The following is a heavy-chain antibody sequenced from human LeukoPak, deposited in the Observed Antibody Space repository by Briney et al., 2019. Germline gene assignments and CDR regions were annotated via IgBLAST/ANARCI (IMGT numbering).Heavy chain of an antibody. D-gene: IGHD4-23*01. CDR2: VYYSGST. CDR3: ARVFGGNPNWFDP. Sequence: SETLSLTCTVSGGSISSYSWSWIRRPPGKGLEWIGNVYYSGSTNYNPSLKSRVTISVDTSKNQFSLKLTSVTAADTALYYCARVFGGNPNWFDPWGQGTLVTVSS. J-gene: IGHJ5*02. CDR1: GGSISSYS. V-gene: IGHV4-59*01.